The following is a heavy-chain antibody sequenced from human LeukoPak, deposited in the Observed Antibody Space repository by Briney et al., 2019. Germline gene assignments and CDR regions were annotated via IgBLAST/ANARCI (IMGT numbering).Heavy chain of an antibody. V-gene: IGHV3-11*01. D-gene: IGHD3/OR15-3a*01. CDR3: ARAFRVIFDWFDP. CDR1: GFTFSDYY. CDR2: ISSSGSTI. Sequence: PGGSLRLSCAASGFTFSDYYMSWIRQAPGKGLEWVSYISSSGSTIYYADSVKGRFTISRDNAKNSQYLQMNSLRAEDTAVYYCARAFRVIFDWFDPWGQGTLVTVSS. J-gene: IGHJ5*02.